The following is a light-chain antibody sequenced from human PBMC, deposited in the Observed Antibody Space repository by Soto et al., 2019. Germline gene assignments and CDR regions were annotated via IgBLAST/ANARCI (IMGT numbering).Light chain of an antibody. CDR1: SSDVGNYNR. CDR3: SSYTSSDTYV. CDR2: DVS. V-gene: IGLV2-18*02. Sequence: QSALTQPPSVSGSPGQSVTISCTGTSSDVGNYNRVSWYQQPPGTAPKLMICDVSDRPSGVPHRFSGSKSGNTASLTISGLQAEDEADYYCSSYTSSDTYVFGTGTKVTV. J-gene: IGLJ1*01.